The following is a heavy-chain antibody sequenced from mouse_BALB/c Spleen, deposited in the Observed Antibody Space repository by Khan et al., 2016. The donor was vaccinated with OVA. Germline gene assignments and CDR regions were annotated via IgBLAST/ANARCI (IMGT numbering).Heavy chain of an antibody. Sequence: EVQLVESGGGLVKPGGSLKLSCAASGFTFSNYAMSWVRQSPEKRLEWVASISSGDSTYYPDSVKGRFTISRDTARNILYLQMSSLRSEDTAMYYGARDYWFAYWGQGTLVTVSA. CDR1: GFTFSNYA. CDR3: ARDYWFAY. J-gene: IGHJ3*01. CDR2: ISSGDST. V-gene: IGHV5-6-5*01.